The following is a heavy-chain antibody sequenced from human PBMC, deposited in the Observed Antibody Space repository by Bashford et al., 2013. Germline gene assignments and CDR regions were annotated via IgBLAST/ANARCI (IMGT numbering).Heavy chain of an antibody. D-gene: IGHD3-22*01. V-gene: IGHV3-73*01. J-gene: IGHJ4*02. Sequence: WVRQMPGKGLEWVGRIRNKADNYATAYAASVKGRFTISRDDSKNTAYLQMNSLKTEDTAVYSCTSYSYDSSGYPNNDYWGQGTLVTVSS. CDR2: IRNKADNYAT. CDR3: TSYSYDSSGYPNNDY.